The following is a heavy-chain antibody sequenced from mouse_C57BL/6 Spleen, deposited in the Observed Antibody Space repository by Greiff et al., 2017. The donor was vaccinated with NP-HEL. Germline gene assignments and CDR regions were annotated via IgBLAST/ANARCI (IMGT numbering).Heavy chain of an antibody. V-gene: IGHV1-62-2*01. CDR3: ARHEVPLYDGYYGFDY. CDR1: GYTFTEYT. J-gene: IGHJ2*01. Sequence: QVQLQQSGAELVKPGASVKLSCKASGYTFTEYTIHWVKQRSGQGLEWIGWFYPGSGSIKYNEKFKDKATLTADKSSSTVYMELSRLTSEDSAVYFCARHEVPLYDGYYGFDYWGQGTTLTVSS. D-gene: IGHD2-3*01. CDR2: FYPGSGSI.